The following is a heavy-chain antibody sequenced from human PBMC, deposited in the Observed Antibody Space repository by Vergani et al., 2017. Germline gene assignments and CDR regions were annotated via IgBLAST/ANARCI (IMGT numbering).Heavy chain of an antibody. CDR2: IIPILGIA. J-gene: IGHJ4*02. Sequence: QVQLVQSGAEVKKPGSSVKVSFQASGGTFSSYTISWVRQAPGQGLEWMGRIIPILGIANYAQKFQGRVTITADKSTSTAYMELSSLRSEDTAVYYCARVARSSSWYWVDYWGQGTLVTVSS. CDR3: ARVARSSSWYWVDY. V-gene: IGHV1-69*02. CDR1: GGTFSSYT. D-gene: IGHD6-13*01.